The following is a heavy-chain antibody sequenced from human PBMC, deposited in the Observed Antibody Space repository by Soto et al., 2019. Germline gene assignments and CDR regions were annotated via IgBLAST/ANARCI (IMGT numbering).Heavy chain of an antibody. CDR1: GYTFTSYG. CDR3: ARITYYYDSSGYYYFDY. CDR2: ISAYNGNT. V-gene: IGHV1-18*01. Sequence: QVQLVQSGAEVKKPGASVKVSCKASGYTFTSYGISWVRQAPGQGLEWMGWISAYNGNTNYAQKLQGRVTMTTDTSTSTAYMEVRSLRSDDTDVYYCARITYYYDSSGYYYFDYWGQGNLVTVSS. J-gene: IGHJ4*02. D-gene: IGHD3-22*01.